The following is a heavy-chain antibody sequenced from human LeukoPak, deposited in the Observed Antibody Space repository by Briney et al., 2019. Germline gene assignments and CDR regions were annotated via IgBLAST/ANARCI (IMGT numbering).Heavy chain of an antibody. CDR1: GGSISSSNW. V-gene: IGHV4-4*02. Sequence: SETLSLTCAVSGGSISSSNWWSWVRQPPGKGLEWIGEIYHSGSTNYNPSLKSRVTISVDKSKDQFSLKLSSVTAADTAVYYCASKGATGSGSYYNTWGQGTLVTVSS. CDR2: IYHSGST. CDR3: ASKGATGSGSYYNT. D-gene: IGHD3-10*01. J-gene: IGHJ5*02.